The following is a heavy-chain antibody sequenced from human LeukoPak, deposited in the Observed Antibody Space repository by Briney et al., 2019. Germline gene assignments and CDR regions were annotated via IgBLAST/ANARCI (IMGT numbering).Heavy chain of an antibody. V-gene: IGHV3-30-3*01. CDR3: ARALDEGARFDY. Sequence: GRSLRLSCTASGFTFSTYVMHWVRQAPGKGLEWVAVISYDGTNKYYADSMKGRFTISRDNSKNTLYLQMNSLRAEDTAVYYCARALDEGARFDYWGQGTLVTVSS. CDR2: ISYDGTNK. CDR1: GFTFSTYV. J-gene: IGHJ4*02.